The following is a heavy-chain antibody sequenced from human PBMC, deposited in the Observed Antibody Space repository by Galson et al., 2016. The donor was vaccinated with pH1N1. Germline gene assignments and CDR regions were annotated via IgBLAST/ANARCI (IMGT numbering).Heavy chain of an antibody. CDR3: ARVKPHYEILTGYYGYYFDY. J-gene: IGHJ4*02. V-gene: IGHV3-48*03. CDR2: ISLTGSTI. D-gene: IGHD3-9*01. Sequence: SLRLSCAVSGFTLSNFDMNWVRQAPGKGLEWVSYISLTGSTIYYADPVKGRFTISRDNAKNSLYLQMNSLRAEDTAVYFCARVKPHYEILTGYYGYYFDYWSQGTLVTVSS. CDR1: GFTLSNFD.